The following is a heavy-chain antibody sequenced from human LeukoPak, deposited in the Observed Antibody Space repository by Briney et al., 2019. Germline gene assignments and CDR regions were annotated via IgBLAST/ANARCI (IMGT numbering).Heavy chain of an antibody. CDR3: ARGQRELMVYATSLTYFYYGMDV. V-gene: IGHV4-34*01. D-gene: IGHD2-8*01. J-gene: IGHJ6*02. Sequence: SETLSLTCAVYGGSFSGYYWSWIRQPPGKGLEWIGEINHSGSTNYNPSLKSRVTISVDTSKNQFSLKLSSVTAADTAVYYCARGQRELMVYATSLTYFYYGMDVWGQGTTVTVSS. CDR1: GGSFSGYY. CDR2: INHSGST.